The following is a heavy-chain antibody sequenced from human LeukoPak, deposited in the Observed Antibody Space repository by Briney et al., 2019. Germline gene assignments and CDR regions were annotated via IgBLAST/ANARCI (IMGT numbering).Heavy chain of an antibody. J-gene: IGHJ4*02. CDR2: ISGSGGST. CDR3: AKLPTLYYYDSSGYYYFDY. Sequence: GGSLRLSCAASGFTFSSYDMNWVRQAPGKGLEWVSAISGSGGSTYYADSVKGRFTISRDNSKNTLYLQMNSLRAEDTAVYYCAKLPTLYYYDSSGYYYFDYWGQGTPVTVSS. D-gene: IGHD3-22*01. CDR1: GFTFSSYD. V-gene: IGHV3-23*01.